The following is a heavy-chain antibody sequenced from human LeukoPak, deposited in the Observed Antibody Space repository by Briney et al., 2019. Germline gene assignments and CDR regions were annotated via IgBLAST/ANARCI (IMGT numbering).Heavy chain of an antibody. CDR2: IMQDGSEK. D-gene: IGHD3-10*01. CDR3: ARDFMVRGVMATYYYYYMDV. V-gene: IGHV3-7*01. CDR1: GFTFSDYY. J-gene: IGHJ6*03. Sequence: PGGSLRLSCVASGFTFSDYYMSWVRQPPGKGLEWVANIMQDGSEKYYVDSVKGRFTISRDNAKNSLYLQMNSLRAEDTAVYYCARDFMVRGVMATYYYYYMDVWGKGTTVTVSS.